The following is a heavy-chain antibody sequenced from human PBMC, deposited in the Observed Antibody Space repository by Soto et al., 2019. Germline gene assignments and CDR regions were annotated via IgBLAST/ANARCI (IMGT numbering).Heavy chain of an antibody. V-gene: IGHV1-69*13. Sequence: SVKVSCKASGGTFSSYAISWVRQAPGQGLEWMGGIIPIFGTANYAQKFQGRVTITADESTSTAYMELSSLRSEDTAVYYCARVQFIAVAGTGNYYYYHGMDVWGQGTTVTVSS. CDR2: IIPIFGTA. J-gene: IGHJ6*02. CDR1: GGTFSSYA. CDR3: ARVQFIAVAGTGNYYYYHGMDV. D-gene: IGHD6-19*01.